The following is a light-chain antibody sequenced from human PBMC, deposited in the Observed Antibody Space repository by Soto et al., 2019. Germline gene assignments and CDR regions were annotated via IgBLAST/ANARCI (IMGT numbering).Light chain of an antibody. V-gene: IGLV2-11*01. CDR3: CSYAGSSTYV. J-gene: IGLJ1*01. CDR2: EVS. Sequence: QSLLPQPRPVSGSPGQSVTISCTGTSSDIGGYNYVSWYQQHPGKAPKLMIYEVSKRPSGDSNRFSGSRSGNTASLTISGLQAEDEADYYCCSYAGSSTYVFGTGTKVTVL. CDR1: SSDIGGYNY.